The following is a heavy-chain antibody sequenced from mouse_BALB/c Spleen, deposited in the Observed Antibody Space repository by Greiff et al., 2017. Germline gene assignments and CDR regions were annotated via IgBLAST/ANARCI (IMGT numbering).Heavy chain of an antibody. Sequence: EVQLVESGGGLVQPGGSRKLSCAASGFTFSSFGMHWVRQAPEKGLEWVAYISSGSSTIYYADTVKGRFTISRDNPKNTLFLQMTSLRSEDTAMYYCARRLLQDYYAMDYWGQGTSVTVSS. CDR3: ARRLLQDYYAMDY. CDR1: GFTFSSFG. D-gene: IGHD1-1*01. V-gene: IGHV5-17*02. CDR2: ISSGSSTI. J-gene: IGHJ4*01.